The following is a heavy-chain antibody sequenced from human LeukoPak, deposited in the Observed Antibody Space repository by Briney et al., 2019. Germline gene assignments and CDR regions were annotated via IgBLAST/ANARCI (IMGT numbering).Heavy chain of an antibody. D-gene: IGHD1-1*01. CDR2: MNPNRGNT. CDR1: GYTFTSYD. CDR3: AKWGYWNDPYGIGY. V-gene: IGHV1-8*01. J-gene: IGHJ4*02. Sequence: ASVKVSCKASGYTFTSYDINWVRQATGQGLEWMGWMNPNRGNTGYAQKFQGRVTMTRNTSISTAYMELSSLRSDGTAVDYCAKWGYWNDPYGIGYWGQGTLVTVSS.